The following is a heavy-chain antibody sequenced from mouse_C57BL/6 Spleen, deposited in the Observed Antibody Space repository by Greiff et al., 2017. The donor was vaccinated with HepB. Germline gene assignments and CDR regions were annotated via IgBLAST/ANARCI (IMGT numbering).Heavy chain of an antibody. CDR1: GYTFTDYY. D-gene: IGHD2-2*01. CDR3: AIFHMVTTLAMDY. V-gene: IGHV1-77*01. CDR2: IGPGSGST. J-gene: IGHJ4*01. Sequence: VQLQQSGAELVKPGASVKISCKASGYTFTDYYINWVKQRPGQGLEWIGKIGPGSGSTYYNEKFKGKATLTADKSSSTAYMQLSSLTSEDSAVYFCAIFHMVTTLAMDYWGQGTSVTVSS.